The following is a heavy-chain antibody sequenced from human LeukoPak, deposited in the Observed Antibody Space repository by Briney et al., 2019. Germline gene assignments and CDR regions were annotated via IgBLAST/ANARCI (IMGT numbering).Heavy chain of an antibody. J-gene: IGHJ4*02. V-gene: IGHV3-23*01. CDR2: ISGSGGST. CDR3: AKDKGGYDTNPNFDY. CDR1: GFTFSSYA. D-gene: IGHD5-12*01. Sequence: GGSLRLSCAASGFTFSSYAMSWVRQAPGKGLEWVSAISGSGGSTYYADSVKGRFTISRDNSKNTLYLQMNSLRAEDTAVYHCAKDKGGYDTNPNFDYWGQGTLVTVSS.